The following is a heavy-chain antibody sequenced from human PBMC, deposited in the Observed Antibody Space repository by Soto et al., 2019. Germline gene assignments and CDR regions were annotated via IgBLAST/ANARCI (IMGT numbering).Heavy chain of an antibody. Sequence: ASVKVSCKASGYTFTGYYMHWVRQAPGQGLEWMGWINPNSGGTNYAQKFQGRVTMTRNTSISTAYMELSSLRSEDTAVYYCARGFGSSSRSLDYWGQGTLVTVSS. CDR1: GYTFTGYY. V-gene: IGHV1-2*02. J-gene: IGHJ4*02. CDR2: INPNSGGT. D-gene: IGHD6-6*01. CDR3: ARGFGSSSRSLDY.